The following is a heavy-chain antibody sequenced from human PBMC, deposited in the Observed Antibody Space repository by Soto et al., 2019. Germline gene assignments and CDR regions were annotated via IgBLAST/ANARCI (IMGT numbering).Heavy chain of an antibody. V-gene: IGHV3-30*18. CDR3: AKILVRGVMIYYYMDV. Sequence: GGSLRLSCAASGFTFSSYGMHWVRQAPGKGLEWVAVISYDGSNKYYADSVKGRFTISRDNSKNTLYLQMNSLRAEDTAVYYCAKILVRGVMIYYYMDVWGKGTTVTVSS. D-gene: IGHD3-10*01. CDR1: GFTFSSYG. CDR2: ISYDGSNK. J-gene: IGHJ6*03.